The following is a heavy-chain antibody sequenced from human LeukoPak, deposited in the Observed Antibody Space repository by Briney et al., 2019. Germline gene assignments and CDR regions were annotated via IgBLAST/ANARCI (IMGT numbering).Heavy chain of an antibody. V-gene: IGHV3-21*06. CDR3: GRAFPPLRTTSAGDL. CDR2: ISGRSSHT. J-gene: IGHJ4*02. Sequence: GGSLRLSCSASGFTFSDYDMNWVRQAPGKGLEWISAISGRSSHTYYGDSVKGRFSISRDNAKNLLYLQMNGLGAEDTAVYYCGRAFPPLRTTSAGDLWGQGTLVTVSS. D-gene: IGHD1-1*01. CDR1: GFTFSDYD.